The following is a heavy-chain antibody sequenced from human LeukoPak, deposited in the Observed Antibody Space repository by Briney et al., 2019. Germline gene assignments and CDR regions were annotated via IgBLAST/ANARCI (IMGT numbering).Heavy chain of an antibody. V-gene: IGHV3-74*01. J-gene: IGHJ4*02. CDR2: VKSDGTAT. CDR1: GFNFSSHL. D-gene: IGHD1-14*01. Sequence: GSLRLSCAGFGFNFSSHLMDWVRQGPGAGLVWVSSVKSDGTATNYADSVKGRFTISRDNAKNTLYLQMNSLRVEDTAVYYCVRKFATGDWGQGTLVTVSS. CDR3: VRKFATGD.